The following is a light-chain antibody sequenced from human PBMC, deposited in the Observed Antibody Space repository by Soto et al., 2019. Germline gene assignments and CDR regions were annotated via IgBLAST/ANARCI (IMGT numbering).Light chain of an antibody. V-gene: IGKV3-15*01. CDR3: QQYNAWPPT. J-gene: IGKJ1*01. CDR1: QSVGSS. Sequence: EIVLTQSPGTLSLSPGKRSTLXXRTSQSVGSSLAWYQQVPGQAPRXFIYGASSRETGISDRFSGGGSGTEFVLTISDLQSEDFAVYSCQQYNAWPPTFGQGTKVDIK. CDR2: GAS.